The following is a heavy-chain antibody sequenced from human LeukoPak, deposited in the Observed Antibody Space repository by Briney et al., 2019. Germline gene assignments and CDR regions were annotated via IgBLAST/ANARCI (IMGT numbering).Heavy chain of an antibody. CDR1: EFSVGSNY. D-gene: IGHD3-22*01. CDR2: IYSGGST. J-gene: IGHJ4*02. V-gene: IGHV3-66*01. Sequence: PGGSLRLSCAASEFSVGSNYMTWVRQAPGKGLEWVSLIYSGGSTYYADSVKGRFTISRDNSKNTLYLQMNSLRAEDTAVYYCALVVVIRRNFDYWGQGTLVTVSS. CDR3: ALVVVIRRNFDY.